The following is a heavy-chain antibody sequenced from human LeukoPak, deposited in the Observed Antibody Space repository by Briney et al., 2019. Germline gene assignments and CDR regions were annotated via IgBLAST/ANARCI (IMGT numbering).Heavy chain of an antibody. CDR1: GYSITSGYT. CDR3: ARESNGGNTGGDYYYYDVFV. D-gene: IGHD4-23*01. Sequence: SETLSHTCTVSGYSITSGYTWGWIRRPPGKGLEWIGTIYHSGSTSYNPSLKSRVTISVDTSKNQFSLKLSSVTAADTAVYYCARESNGGNTGGDYYYYDVFVWGKGTTVTVSS. V-gene: IGHV4-38-2*02. J-gene: IGHJ6*03. CDR2: IYHSGST.